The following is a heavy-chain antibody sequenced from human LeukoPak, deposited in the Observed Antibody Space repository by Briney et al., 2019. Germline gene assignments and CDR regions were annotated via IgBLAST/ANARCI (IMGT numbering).Heavy chain of an antibody. CDR3: AYMVLASGALGY. D-gene: IGHD2-15*01. V-gene: IGHV2-5*02. CDR1: GFSVSTIGVG. Sequence: SGPTLVKPTQTLTLTCCLSGFSVSTIGVGVFWIRQPPGKALEWLANIYWDDQKFYNVSLRSRLTITKDASKNEVVLTMTNMDPVDTATYLCAYMVLASGALGYWGRGTLVTVSS. CDR2: IYWDDQK. J-gene: IGHJ4*02.